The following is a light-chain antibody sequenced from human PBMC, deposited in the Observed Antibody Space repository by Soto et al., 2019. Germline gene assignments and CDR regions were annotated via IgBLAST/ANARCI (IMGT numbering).Light chain of an antibody. J-gene: IGLJ1*01. V-gene: IGLV2-14*03. CDR1: SSDVGAYNY. CDR2: DVT. Sequence: QSALTQPASVSGSPGQSITISCTGTSSDVGAYNYVSWYQHLPGKAPKLMIYDVTNRPSGVSNRFSGSKSGNTASLIISGLQAEDEADYYCNSYTTSATYVFGTGTKLTVL. CDR3: NSYTTSATYV.